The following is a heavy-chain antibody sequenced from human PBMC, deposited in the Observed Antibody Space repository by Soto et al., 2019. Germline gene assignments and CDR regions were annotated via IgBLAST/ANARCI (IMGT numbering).Heavy chain of an antibody. J-gene: IGHJ4*02. CDR1: GGSISSDYYH. CDR2: IHHSGSI. D-gene: IGHD4-17*01. V-gene: IGHV4-30-4*08. CDR3: GAQDYGAKGYYFET. Sequence: PSETLSLTCTVSGGSISSDYYHWTWIRQSPERGLEWIGYIHHSGSILYNPSLKSRVTISVDTSKNQFSLKLSSVTAADTAVYYCGAQDYGAKGYYFETWGQGTLVTVSS.